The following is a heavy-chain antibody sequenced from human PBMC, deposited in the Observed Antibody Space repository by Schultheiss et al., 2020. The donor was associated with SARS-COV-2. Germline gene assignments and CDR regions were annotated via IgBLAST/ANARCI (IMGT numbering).Heavy chain of an antibody. J-gene: IGHJ2*01. V-gene: IGHV3-33*01. CDR2: IWYDGSIK. CDR1: GFTFSNYG. D-gene: IGHD3-16*02. CDR3: ARGQSLWTTTKHWYFDL. Sequence: GESLKISCAVSGFTFSNYGMHWVRQAPGKGLEWVAVIWYDGSIKFYADSVKGRFTISKDNSKNTLYLQMNSLRAEDTAVYYCARGQSLWTTTKHWYFDLWGRGTLVTVSS.